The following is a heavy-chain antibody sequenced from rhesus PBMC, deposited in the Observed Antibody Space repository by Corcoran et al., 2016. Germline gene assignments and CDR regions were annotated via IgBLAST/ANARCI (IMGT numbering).Heavy chain of an antibody. V-gene: IGHV4-127*01. CDR1: GDSIISGYA. CDR3: ASGLNYGAPNFGLDS. J-gene: IGHJ6*01. CDR2: IGG. Sequence: QVQLKESGPGLVKPSETLSLTCTVSGDSIISGYAWSWIRQPPGKGLEWLGYIGGDSNPSLNSRVTISTDTSKNQFSLNLTSVTAADTAVYYCASGLNYGAPNFGLDSWGQGVVVTVSS. D-gene: IGHD1-26*01.